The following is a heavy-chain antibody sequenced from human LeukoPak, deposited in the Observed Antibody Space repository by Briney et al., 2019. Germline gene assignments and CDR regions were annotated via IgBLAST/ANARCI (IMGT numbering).Heavy chain of an antibody. V-gene: IGHV4-39*07. CDR1: GGSISSSSYH. Sequence: PSETLSLTCIVSGGSISSSSYHCGWIRQPPGKGLEWIGNIYYSGSTHYNPSLKSRVSISVDTSENQFSLKLSSVTAADTAVYYCARGDSSSWYGLSEYWGQGTLVTVSS. CDR2: IYYSGST. CDR3: ARGDSSSWYGLSEY. J-gene: IGHJ4*02. D-gene: IGHD6-13*01.